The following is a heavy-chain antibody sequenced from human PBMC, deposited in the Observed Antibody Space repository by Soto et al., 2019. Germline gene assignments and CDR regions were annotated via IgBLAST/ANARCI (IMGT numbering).Heavy chain of an antibody. CDR3: ASRVRYCSSTSCYEQLGLR. V-gene: IGHV4-31*03. D-gene: IGHD2-2*01. Sequence: SETLSLTCXVSGGSISSGGYYWSWIRQHPGKGLEWIGYIYYSGSAYYNPSLKSRVTISLDTSKNQFSLKLSSVTAADTAVYYCASRVRYCSSTSCYEQLGLRWGQGTLVTVSS. CDR2: IYYSGSA. J-gene: IGHJ4*02. CDR1: GGSISSGGYY.